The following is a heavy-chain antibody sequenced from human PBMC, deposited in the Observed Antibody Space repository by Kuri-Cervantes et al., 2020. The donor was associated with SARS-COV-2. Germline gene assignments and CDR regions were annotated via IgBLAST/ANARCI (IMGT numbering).Heavy chain of an antibody. Sequence: GESLKISCAASGFTFSSYGMTWVRQAPGKGLEWVAFISHGGSKKYYADSVKGRFTISRDTSRYTLFLQMHSLRSEDTAVYYCAKGVQLWSCWDYWGQGTLVTVSS. V-gene: IGHV3-30*18. D-gene: IGHD5-18*01. CDR1: GFTFSSYG. CDR3: AKGVQLWSCWDY. J-gene: IGHJ4*02. CDR2: ISHGGSKK.